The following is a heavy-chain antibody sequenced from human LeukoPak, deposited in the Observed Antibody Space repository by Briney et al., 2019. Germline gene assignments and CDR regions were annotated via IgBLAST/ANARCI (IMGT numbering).Heavy chain of an antibody. Sequence: GASVKVSCKTYGFTFTSYAIHWVRQAPGQRLEWMAWISAGNGKTRYSQKFQARITVTRDTSASTAFMELSSLTSEDTAVYYCARDAGYQLLWFWGQGTQVTVSS. V-gene: IGHV1-3*01. CDR1: GFTFTSYA. CDR3: ARDAGYQLLWF. D-gene: IGHD2-2*01. J-gene: IGHJ4*02. CDR2: ISAGNGKT.